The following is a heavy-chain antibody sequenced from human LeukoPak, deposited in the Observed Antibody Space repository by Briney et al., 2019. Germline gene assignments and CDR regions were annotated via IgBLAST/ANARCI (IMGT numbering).Heavy chain of an antibody. V-gene: IGHV4-30-2*01. J-gene: IGHJ4*02. D-gene: IGHD6-6*01. CDR3: ARHGAARPSDY. CDR1: GGSISSGGYS. Sequence: SETLSLTCAVSGGSISSGGYSWSWIRQPPGKGLEWIGYIYHSGSTYYNPSLKSRVTISVDRSKNQFSPKLSSGPAADTVVYYCARHGAARPSDYWGRGTLVIVSS. CDR2: IYHSGST.